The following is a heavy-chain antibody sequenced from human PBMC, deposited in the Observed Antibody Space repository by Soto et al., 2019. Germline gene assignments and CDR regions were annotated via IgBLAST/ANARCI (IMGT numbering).Heavy chain of an antibody. CDR3: AKSYGSGRPYYFDY. CDR2: ISGSGGST. D-gene: IGHD3-10*01. CDR1: GFTFSSYA. J-gene: IGHJ4*02. Sequence: GGSLRLSCAASGFTFSSYAMSWVRQAPGKGLEWVSGISGSGGSTYYADSVKGRFTISRDNSKNTLYLQMNSLRAENTAVYYCAKSYGSGRPYYFDYWGQGTLVTAPQ. V-gene: IGHV3-23*01.